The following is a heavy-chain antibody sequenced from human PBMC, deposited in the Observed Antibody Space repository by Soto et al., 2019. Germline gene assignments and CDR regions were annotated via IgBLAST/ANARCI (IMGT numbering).Heavy chain of an antibody. J-gene: IGHJ6*02. V-gene: IGHV3-21*05. CDR1: GFRLSSYT. D-gene: IGHD3-10*01. CDR3: ARMAIGLKRGVISGNHNGMDA. CDR2: ITRFDGYV. Sequence: VQLAESGGGLVKPGGSLRLSCAASGFRLSSYTMSWVRQAPGKGLEWVSCITRFDGYVYYSDSVEGRFTISRDNAKNSVYLQMHTLRAEDTAVYYCARMAIGLKRGVISGNHNGMDAWGQGNTVIVSS.